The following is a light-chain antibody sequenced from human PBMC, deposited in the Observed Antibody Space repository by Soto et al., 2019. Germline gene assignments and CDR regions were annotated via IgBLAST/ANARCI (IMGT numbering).Light chain of an antibody. CDR1: QSISSW. J-gene: IGKJ1*01. V-gene: IGKV1-5*01. CDR2: HAS. Sequence: DIQMTQSPSSVSASVGDRVTITCRASQSISSWLAWYQQKPGTAPKVLIYHASNLQSGVPSRFSGSGSGTEFTLTISSLQPDDFATYYCQQYNSYSFGQGTKVDNK. CDR3: QQYNSYS.